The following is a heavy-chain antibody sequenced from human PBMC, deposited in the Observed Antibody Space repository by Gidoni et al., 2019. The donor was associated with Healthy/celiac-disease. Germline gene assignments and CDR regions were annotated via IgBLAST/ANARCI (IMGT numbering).Heavy chain of an antibody. D-gene: IGHD4-17*01. V-gene: IGHV4-34*01. J-gene: IGHJ3*02. CDR1: GGSFSGYY. CDR3: ARTTVTKADAFDI. CDR2: INHSGST. Sequence: QVQLQQWGAGLLKPSETLSLTCAVYGGSFSGYYWSWIRQPPGKGLEWIGEINHSGSTNYNPSLKSRVTISVDTSKNQFSLKLSSVTAADTAVYYCARTTVTKADAFDIWGQGTMVTVSS.